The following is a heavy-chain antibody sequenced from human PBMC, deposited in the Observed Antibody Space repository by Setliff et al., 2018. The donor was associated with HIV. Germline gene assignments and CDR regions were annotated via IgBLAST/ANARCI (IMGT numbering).Heavy chain of an antibody. J-gene: IGHJ6*02. CDR2: IYYSGSV. CDR3: ARSEISGSNHETYGFDV. V-gene: IGHV4-34*09. D-gene: IGHD1-26*01. CDR1: GGSFSGYY. Sequence: SETLSLTCAVYGGSFSGYYWSWIRQPPGKALEWIGYIYYSGSVYYNPSLKSRLTISVDTSKNQFSVKLNSVTAADTAVYYCARSEISGSNHETYGFDVWGQGTTVTVSS.